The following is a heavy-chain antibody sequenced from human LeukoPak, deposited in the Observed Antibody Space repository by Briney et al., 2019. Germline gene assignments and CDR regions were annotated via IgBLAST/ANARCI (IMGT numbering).Heavy chain of an antibody. CDR3: ARDSRYYDFWSGYVDY. V-gene: IGHV4-4*07. CDR1: GGSISFYY. CDR2: IYTGGNT. Sequence: SETPSLTCTVSGGSISFYYWTWIRQSAGKGLEWIGRIYTGGNTNYNPSLKSRATLSIDTSKNQFSLMLTSVTAADTAVYYCARDSRYYDFWSGYVDYWGQGILVTVSS. J-gene: IGHJ4*02. D-gene: IGHD3-3*01.